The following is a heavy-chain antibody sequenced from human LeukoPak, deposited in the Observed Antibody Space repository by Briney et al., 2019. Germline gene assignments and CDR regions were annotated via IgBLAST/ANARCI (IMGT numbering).Heavy chain of an antibody. CDR3: ARESVRGVIIRFDY. Sequence: GGSLRLSCAASGFTFSSYRMIWVRQTPGKGLEWVSSISSSSSTINYADSMRGRFTISRDNAKNSLYLQMNSLRAEDTAVYYCARESVRGVIIRFDYWGQGTLVTVSS. D-gene: IGHD3-10*01. V-gene: IGHV3-48*04. J-gene: IGHJ4*02. CDR2: ISSSSSTI. CDR1: GFTFSSYR.